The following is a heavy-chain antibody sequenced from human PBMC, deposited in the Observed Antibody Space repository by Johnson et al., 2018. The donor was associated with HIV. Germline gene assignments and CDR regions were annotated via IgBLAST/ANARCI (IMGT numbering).Heavy chain of an antibody. J-gene: IGHJ3*02. Sequence: QVQLVESGGGLVQPGGSLRLSCAASGFTFSSYAMHWVRQAPGKGLEWVAVISYDGSNKYYADSVKGRFTISRDNSKNTLYLQMNSLRAEDTAVYYCGYHRFFDIWGQGTMVTVSS. V-gene: IGHV3-30-3*01. CDR1: GFTFSSYA. D-gene: IGHD3-16*02. CDR2: ISYDGSNK. CDR3: GYHRFFDI.